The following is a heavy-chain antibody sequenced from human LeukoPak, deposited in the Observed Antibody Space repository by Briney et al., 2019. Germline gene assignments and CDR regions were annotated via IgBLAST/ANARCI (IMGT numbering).Heavy chain of an antibody. CDR3: ATKFGESYHYYYGLDV. CDR2: VGGSGEST. D-gene: IGHD3-10*02. CDR1: GFKSSISA. V-gene: IGHV3-23*01. Sequence: GGSLRLSCAAFGFKSSISAMSWVRQAPGKGLEWVSVVGGSGESTKYADSVKGRFTISRDRSKTTVFLHMNSLRVEDTGVYYCATKFGESYHYYYGLDVWGQGTTVTVSS. J-gene: IGHJ6*02.